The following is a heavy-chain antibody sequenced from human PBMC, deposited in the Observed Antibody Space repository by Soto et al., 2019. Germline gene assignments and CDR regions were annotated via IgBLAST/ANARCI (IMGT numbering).Heavy chain of an antibody. J-gene: IGHJ6*02. V-gene: IGHV5-51*01. CDR3: ACPTLYGGNDYGMDV. Sequence: GESLKISCKGSGYSFTSYWIGWVRQMPGKGLEWMGIIYPGDSDTRYSPSFQGQVTISADKSISTAYLQWSSLKASDTAMYYCACPTLYGGNDYGMDVWGQGTTVTVSS. CDR2: IYPGDSDT. D-gene: IGHD4-17*01. CDR1: GYSFTSYW.